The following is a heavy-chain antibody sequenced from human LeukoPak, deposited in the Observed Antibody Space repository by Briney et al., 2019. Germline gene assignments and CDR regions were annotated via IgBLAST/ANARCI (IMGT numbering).Heavy chain of an antibody. D-gene: IGHD3-16*01. CDR1: GFTFSSYS. CDR3: ARRSEFGVLYYMDI. J-gene: IGHJ6*03. Sequence: GGSLRLSCVASGFTFSSYSMNWVRQAPGKGLEWVSYISGSSGTIYYADSVKGRFTISRDNAKNSLYLQMNSLRAADTAVYYCARRSEFGVLYYMDIWGKGTTVTVSS. V-gene: IGHV3-48*01. CDR2: ISGSSGTI.